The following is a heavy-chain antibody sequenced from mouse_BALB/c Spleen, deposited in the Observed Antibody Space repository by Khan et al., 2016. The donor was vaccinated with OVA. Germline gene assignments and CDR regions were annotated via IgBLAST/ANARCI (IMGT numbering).Heavy chain of an antibody. CDR3: ARLAYYYNSEGFAY. V-gene: IGHV5-6*01. CDR1: GFTFSTYG. J-gene: IGHJ3*01. CDR2: ISSGGHYT. Sequence: EVQLQESGGDLVKPGGSMKLSCAASGFTFSTYGMSWVRQTPDMRLEWVATISSGGHYTYYPDSVKGRFTISRDNAKNTLYLQMSSLKSEDTAIYYGARLAYYYNSEGFAYWGQGTLVAVSA. D-gene: IGHD1-1*02.